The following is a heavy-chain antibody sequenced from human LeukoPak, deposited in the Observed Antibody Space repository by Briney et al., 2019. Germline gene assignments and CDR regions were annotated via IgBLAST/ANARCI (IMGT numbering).Heavy chain of an antibody. CDR3: ARALLDSATLFDY. V-gene: IGHV3-11*04. J-gene: IGHJ4*02. CDR1: RFTFSEYY. Sequence: GGCLRLSCAAARFTFSEYYMSWIRQAAGEGLGWVSYISRMGSTIDYADSVEGRFTISSDNDKNSLYLQMHSLRAEDTAVYYCARALLDSATLFDYWGQGTLVTVSS. D-gene: IGHD3-3*02. CDR2: ISRMGSTI.